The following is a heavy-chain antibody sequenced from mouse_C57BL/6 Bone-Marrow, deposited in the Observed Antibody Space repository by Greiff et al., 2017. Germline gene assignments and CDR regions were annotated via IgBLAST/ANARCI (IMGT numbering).Heavy chain of an antibody. CDR2: IDPETGGT. CDR3: TIARITTVVAYYFDY. D-gene: IGHD1-1*01. Sequence: VKLMESGAELVRPGASVTLSCKASGYTFTDYEMHWVKQTPVHGLEWIGAIDPETGGTAYNQKFKGKAILTADKSSSTAYMELRSLTSEDSAVYYCTIARITTVVAYYFDYWGQGTTLTVSS. V-gene: IGHV1-15*01. J-gene: IGHJ2*01. CDR1: GYTFTDYE.